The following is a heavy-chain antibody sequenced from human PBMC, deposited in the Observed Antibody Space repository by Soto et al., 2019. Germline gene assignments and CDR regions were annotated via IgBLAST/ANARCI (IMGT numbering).Heavy chain of an antibody. V-gene: IGHV1-69*02. CDR2: IIPILGIA. CDR1: GGTFSSYT. J-gene: IGHJ3*02. Sequence: QVQLVQSGAEVKTPGSSVKVSCKASGGTFSSYTIIWVRQAPGQGLEWMGRIIPILGIANYAQKFQGRVTITADKSTSTDYMELSSLRSEDTAVYYCASGDYGTFDIWGQGTMVTVSS. CDR3: ASGDYGTFDI. D-gene: IGHD4-17*01.